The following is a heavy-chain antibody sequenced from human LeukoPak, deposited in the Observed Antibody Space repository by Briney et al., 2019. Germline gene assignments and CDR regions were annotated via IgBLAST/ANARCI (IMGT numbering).Heavy chain of an antibody. D-gene: IGHD2-2*01. CDR3: ARDPRPSYCSSTSCYATNWFDP. CDR1: GGTFSSNA. V-gene: IGHV1-69*01. Sequence: SVKVSCKASGGTFSSNAISWVRQAPGQGLEWMGGIIPIFGTANYAQKFQGRVTITADESTSTAYMELSSLRSEDTAVYYCARDPRPSYCSSTSCYATNWFDPWGQGTLVTVSS. CDR2: IIPIFGTA. J-gene: IGHJ5*02.